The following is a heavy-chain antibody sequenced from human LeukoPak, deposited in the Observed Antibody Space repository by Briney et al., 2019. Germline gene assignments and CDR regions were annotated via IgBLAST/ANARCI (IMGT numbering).Heavy chain of an antibody. CDR3: ARDPLSYGSGSYYNTDDY. V-gene: IGHV1-2*02. CDR1: GYTFTGYY. CDR2: INPNSGGT. D-gene: IGHD3-10*01. Sequence: ASVKVSCKASGYTFTGYYMHWVRQAPGQGLEWMGWINPNSGGTNYAQKFQGRVTMTRDTSISTAYMELSRLRSDDTAVYYCARDPLSYGSGSYYNTDDYWGRGTLVTVSS. J-gene: IGHJ4*02.